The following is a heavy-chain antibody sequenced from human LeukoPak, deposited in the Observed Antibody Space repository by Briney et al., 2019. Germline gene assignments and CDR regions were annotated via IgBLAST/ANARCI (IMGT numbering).Heavy chain of an antibody. CDR1: GGSISSSGYY. Sequence: SETLSLTCTVSGGSISSSGYYWGSIRQPPGKWLEWIGSVYYSGSTYYNPSLKSRVTISVDTSKNQFSLKLSSVTAADTAVYYCARHARSRDFDYWGQGTLVTVSS. V-gene: IGHV4-39*01. CDR2: VYYSGST. J-gene: IGHJ4*02. D-gene: IGHD2-15*01. CDR3: ARHARSRDFDY.